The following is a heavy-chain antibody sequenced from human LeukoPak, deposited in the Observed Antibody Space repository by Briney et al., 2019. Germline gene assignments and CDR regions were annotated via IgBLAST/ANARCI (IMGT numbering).Heavy chain of an antibody. V-gene: IGHV4-4*07. CDR3: ARSGNNWFDP. CDR2: IYTTENT. Sequence: SETLSLTCTVSGGLVSSYFWNWIRQPAGKGLEWIGRIYTTENTNYNPALKSRVTMSVDESKNQSSLRLTSMTAADTAVYFCARSGNNWFDPWGPGILVTVSS. J-gene: IGHJ5*02. D-gene: IGHD6-25*01. CDR1: GGLVSSYF.